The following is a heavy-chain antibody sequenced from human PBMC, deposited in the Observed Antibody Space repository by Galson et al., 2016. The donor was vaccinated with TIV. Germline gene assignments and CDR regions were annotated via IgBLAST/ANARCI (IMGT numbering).Heavy chain of an antibody. CDR1: GFTFGHYA. V-gene: IGHV3-49*03. CDR2: ITSKTYGATT. CDR3: TRTAMGSTGNAFDI. D-gene: IGHD3-10*01. J-gene: IGHJ3*02. Sequence: SLRLSCPASGFTFGHYAVNWFRQAPGKGLEWVGFITSKTYGATTEYAASVKGRFTMSRDDSRNIAYLQMNSLKTEETAGYYCTRTAMGSTGNAFDIWGQGTVVTVSS.